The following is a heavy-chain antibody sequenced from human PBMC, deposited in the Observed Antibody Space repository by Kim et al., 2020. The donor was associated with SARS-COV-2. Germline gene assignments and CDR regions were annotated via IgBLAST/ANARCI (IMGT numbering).Heavy chain of an antibody. D-gene: IGHD1-20*01. V-gene: IGHV3-74*03. CDR3: AAEDHRITAFDI. Sequence: GGSLRLSCVASGFTFTDYWIHWVRQAPGKGLVWVARIKSDGIYTSYADADSVKGRFIISRDNAKNTVYLEMSSLRVEDTALYYCAAEDHRITAFDIWGQGTLVTVSS. CDR1: GFTFTDYW. J-gene: IGHJ3*02. CDR2: IKSDGIYT.